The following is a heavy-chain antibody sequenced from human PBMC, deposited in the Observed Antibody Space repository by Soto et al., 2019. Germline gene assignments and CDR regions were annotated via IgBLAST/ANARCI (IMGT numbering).Heavy chain of an antibody. Sequence: GGSLRLSCAASGFTFSNAWMSWVRPAPGKGLEWVGRIKSKTDGGTTDYAAPVKGRFTISRDDSKNTLYLQMNSLKTEDTAVYYCTTRDYYYYYGMDVWGQGTTGTV. CDR1: GFTFSNAW. CDR3: TTRDYYYYYGMDV. V-gene: IGHV3-15*01. J-gene: IGHJ6*02. CDR2: IKSKTDGGTT.